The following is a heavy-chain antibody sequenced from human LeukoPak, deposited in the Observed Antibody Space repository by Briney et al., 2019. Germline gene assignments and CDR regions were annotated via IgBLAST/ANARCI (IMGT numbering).Heavy chain of an antibody. CDR1: GYTLTELS. D-gene: IGHD3-10*01. CDR2: FDPEDGET. Sequence: ASVKVSCKVSGYTLTELSMHWVRQAPGKGLEWMGGFDPEDGETIYAQKFQGRVTMTEDTSTDTAYMELSSLRSDDTAVYYCARSLWFGESLFWSDPWGQGTLVTVSS. J-gene: IGHJ5*02. CDR3: ARSLWFGESLFWSDP. V-gene: IGHV1-24*01.